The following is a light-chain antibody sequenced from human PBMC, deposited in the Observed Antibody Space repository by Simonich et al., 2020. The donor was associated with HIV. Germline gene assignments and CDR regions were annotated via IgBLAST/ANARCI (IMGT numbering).Light chain of an antibody. CDR2: DAS. Sequence: EIVLTQSPATLSLSPGERATLSCRASQSVSSFLAWYQQKPGLAPRLLIYDASSRATGIPDRFSGSGSGTDFTLTISRLEPEDFAVYFCQQYGSSPSTFGQGTKLEIK. CDR3: QQYGSSPST. J-gene: IGKJ2*01. V-gene: IGKV3D-20*01. CDR1: QSVSSF.